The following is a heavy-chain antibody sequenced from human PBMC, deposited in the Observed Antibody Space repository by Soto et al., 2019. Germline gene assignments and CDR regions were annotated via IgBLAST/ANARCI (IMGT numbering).Heavy chain of an antibody. Sequence: QVQLVQSGAEVKKPGASVKVSCKASVYTFTGYYMHWVRQAPGQGLEWMGWINPNSGGTNYAQKFQGWVTMTRDTSISTAYMELSRLRSDDTAVYYCARCEGSSGNNWFDPWGQGTLVTVSS. D-gene: IGHD6-6*01. J-gene: IGHJ5*02. CDR2: INPNSGGT. CDR1: VYTFTGYY. CDR3: ARCEGSSGNNWFDP. V-gene: IGHV1-2*04.